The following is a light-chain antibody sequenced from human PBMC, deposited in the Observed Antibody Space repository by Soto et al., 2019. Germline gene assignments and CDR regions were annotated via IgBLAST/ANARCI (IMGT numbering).Light chain of an antibody. Sequence: EIVLTQSPGTLSLSPGERATLPCRASQSVGNNYLAWYQQKPGQAPRLLIYGASSRATGIPDRFSGSGSGTDFTLTISRLEPEDFAVYYCQQYGGSPQTFGQGTKVDIK. J-gene: IGKJ1*01. CDR1: QSVGNNY. CDR3: QQYGGSPQT. V-gene: IGKV3-20*01. CDR2: GAS.